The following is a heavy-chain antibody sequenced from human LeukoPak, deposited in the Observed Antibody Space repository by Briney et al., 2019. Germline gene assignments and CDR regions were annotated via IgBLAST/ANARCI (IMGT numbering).Heavy chain of an antibody. CDR3: ARASPGIAYYYDSKDRYSFDY. CDR1: GGSISSSNW. V-gene: IGHV4-4*02. Sequence: SGTLSLTCAVSGGSISSSNWWSWVRQPPGEGLEWIGEIYHSGSTNYNPSLKSRVTISVDKSKNQFSLKLSSVTAADTAVYYCARASPGIAYYYDSKDRYSFDYWGQGTLVTVSS. D-gene: IGHD3-22*01. CDR2: IYHSGST. J-gene: IGHJ4*02.